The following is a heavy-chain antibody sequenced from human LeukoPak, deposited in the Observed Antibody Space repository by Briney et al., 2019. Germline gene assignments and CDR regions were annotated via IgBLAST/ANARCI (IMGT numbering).Heavy chain of an antibody. CDR3: ARGRRGVRGVKRISAQSGEKNWFDP. Sequence: PSETLSLTCAVYGGSFSGYYWSWIRQPPGKGLEWIGEINHSGSTNYNPSLKSRVTISVDTSKNQFSLKLSSVTAADTAVYYCARGRRGVRGVKRISAQSGEKNWFDPWGQGTLVTVSS. V-gene: IGHV4-34*01. CDR2: INHSGST. D-gene: IGHD3-10*01. CDR1: GGSFSGYY. J-gene: IGHJ5*02.